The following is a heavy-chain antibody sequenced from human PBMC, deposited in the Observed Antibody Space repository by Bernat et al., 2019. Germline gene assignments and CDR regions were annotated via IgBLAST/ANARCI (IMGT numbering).Heavy chain of an antibody. Sequence: VQLVESGGGVVQPGRSLRLSCAASGFTFSSYAMHWVRQAPGKGLEWVSYISSSGSTIYYADSVKGRFTISRDNAKNSLYLQMNSLRAEDTAVYYCARAIGGSTLYYYYYYMDVWGKGTTVTVSS. CDR3: ARAIGGSTLYYYYYYMDV. D-gene: IGHD5-12*01. CDR1: GFTFSSYA. J-gene: IGHJ6*03. V-gene: IGHV3-48*03. CDR2: ISSSGSTI.